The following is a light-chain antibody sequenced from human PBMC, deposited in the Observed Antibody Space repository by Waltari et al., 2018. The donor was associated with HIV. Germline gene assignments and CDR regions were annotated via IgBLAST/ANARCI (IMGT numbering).Light chain of an antibody. CDR1: NNHIGRYDR. Sequence: QSALTQPPSVSGSPGQSVTLSCAGTNNHIGRYDRVSWYQQPPGTAPKLLIYEVTNRPSGVPGRFSASKSGTTASLTISGLQAGDEGDYYCSSYSATNTVVFGGGTKLTVL. V-gene: IGLV2-18*02. J-gene: IGLJ2*01. CDR3: SSYSATNTVV. CDR2: EVT.